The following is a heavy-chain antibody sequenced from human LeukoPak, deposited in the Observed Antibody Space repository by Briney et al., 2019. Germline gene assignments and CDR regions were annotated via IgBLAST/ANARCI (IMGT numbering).Heavy chain of an antibody. D-gene: IGHD1-26*01. V-gene: IGHV4-61*01. CDR1: GGSVSRGYYY. J-gene: IGHJ4*02. CDR3: ARERGWEVIDY. Sequence: SETLSLTCSVSGGSVSRGYYYWSWIRQPPGKELEWIGNIYYSGSTNYNPSLKSRVTISADTSKNQFSLKLRSVTAADTAVYYCARERGWEVIDYWGQGTLVTVSS. CDR2: IYYSGST.